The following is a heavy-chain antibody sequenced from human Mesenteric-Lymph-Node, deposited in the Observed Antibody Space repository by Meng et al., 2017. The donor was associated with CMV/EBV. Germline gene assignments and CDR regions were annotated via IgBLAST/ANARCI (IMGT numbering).Heavy chain of an antibody. CDR3: ARVNFIVSGLYSYYYLDY. CDR2: IHYSGTA. Sequence: SETLSLTCTVSGVSVTGGSYYWSWIRQPPGKTLEWIGYIHYSGTANHNASLKSRVSTAIDTSKNQFSLRLTSVTAADTAVYYCARVNFIVSGLYSYYYLDYWSQGMLVTVSS. D-gene: IGHD5-18*01. J-gene: IGHJ4*02. CDR1: GVSVTGGSYY. V-gene: IGHV4-61*01.